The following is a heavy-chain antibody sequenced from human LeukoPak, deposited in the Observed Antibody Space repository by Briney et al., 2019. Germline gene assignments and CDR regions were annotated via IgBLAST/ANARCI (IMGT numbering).Heavy chain of an antibody. Sequence: SETLSLTCTVSGGSIDSHYWSWNRQSAGKGLEWIGRFFTGGSTYYNPSLESRVTMSVDTSKNQFSLKLRSVTAADTAVYFCARGSGVAVGMDVWGQGTTVIVSS. V-gene: IGHV4-4*07. CDR1: GGSIDSHY. CDR3: ARGSGVAVGMDV. J-gene: IGHJ6*02. CDR2: FFTGGST. D-gene: IGHD6-19*01.